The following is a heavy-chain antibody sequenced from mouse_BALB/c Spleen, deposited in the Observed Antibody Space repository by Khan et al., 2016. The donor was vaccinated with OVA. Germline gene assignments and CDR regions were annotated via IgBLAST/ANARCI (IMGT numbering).Heavy chain of an antibody. CDR2: INPSTGYS. CDR3: ATHGSSSAWFAY. CDR1: GYTFTSYW. D-gene: IGHD1-1*01. Sequence: VQLQESGAELAKPGASVKMSCKASGYTFTSYWMHWVKQRPGQGLEWIGYINPSTGYSEYNQKFKDKATLTADKYSSTAYMQLSSLTSNDSAVYYCATHGSSSAWFAYWGQGTLVTVSA. V-gene: IGHV1-7*01. J-gene: IGHJ3*01.